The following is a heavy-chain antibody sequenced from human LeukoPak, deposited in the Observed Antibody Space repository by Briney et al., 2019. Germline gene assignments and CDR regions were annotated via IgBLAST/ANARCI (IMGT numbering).Heavy chain of an antibody. J-gene: IGHJ2*01. D-gene: IGHD3-22*01. CDR2: ISYDGSEK. CDR1: GFIFNSYG. Sequence: GGSLRLYCAASGFIFNSYGMHWGRQAPGKGLEWVALISYDGSEKNYADSVKGRFTISRDNSKSTLYLQMNSLRAEDTAVYYCSKISIGHLRYFDLWGRASWSLSPQ. V-gene: IGHV3-30*18. CDR3: SKISIGHLRYFDL.